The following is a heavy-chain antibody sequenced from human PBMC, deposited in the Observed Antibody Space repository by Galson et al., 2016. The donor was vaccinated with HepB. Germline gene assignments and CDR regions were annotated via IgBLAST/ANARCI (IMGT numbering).Heavy chain of an antibody. CDR2: ISTGGGGT. V-gene: IGHV3-23*01. D-gene: IGHD4-17*01. J-gene: IGHJ1*01. CDR1: GFIFTNYA. Sequence: SLRLSCAASGFIFTNYAMSWVRQAPGKGLEWVSAISTGGGGTYYADPVKGRFTISRDNSKNTLYLQMNSLRAEDTAVYYCARRYGDYSYGWGQGTLVTVSS. CDR3: ARRYGDYSYG.